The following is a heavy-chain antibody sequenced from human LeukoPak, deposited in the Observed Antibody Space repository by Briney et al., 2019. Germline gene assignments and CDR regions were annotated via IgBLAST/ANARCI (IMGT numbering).Heavy chain of an antibody. CDR1: GFTFSSYW. CDR2: IKQDGCEK. CDR3: ARVFSYFDWSAFGY. D-gene: IGHD3-9*01. Sequence: GGSLRLSCAASGFTFSSYWMSWVRQAPGKGLEWVANIKQDGCEKYYVDSVKGRFTISRDNAKNSLYLQMNSLRAEDTAVYYCARVFSYFDWSAFGYWGQGTLVTVSS. J-gene: IGHJ4*02. V-gene: IGHV3-7*01.